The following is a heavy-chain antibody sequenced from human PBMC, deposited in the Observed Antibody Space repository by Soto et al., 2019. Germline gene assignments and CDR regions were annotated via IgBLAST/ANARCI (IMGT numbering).Heavy chain of an antibody. CDR3: ARGADY. V-gene: IGHV3-66*01. Sequence: EVHLVESGGGLVQPGGSLTLSCAASGFTVSSNYMSWARQAPGKGLEWVSVIYSGGTTYYADSVKGRFTISRDDSKNTLYLKMDSLRADDMAVYYCARGADYWGQGTLVTVS. CDR2: IYSGGTT. J-gene: IGHJ4*02. CDR1: GFTVSSNY.